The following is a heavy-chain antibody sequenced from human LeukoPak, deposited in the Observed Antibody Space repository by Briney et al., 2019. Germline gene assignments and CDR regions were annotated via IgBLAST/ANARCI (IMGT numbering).Heavy chain of an antibody. CDR1: GGTFSSYA. CDR3: ARDREPTIKKYCSGGSCYLNWFDP. J-gene: IGHJ5*02. CDR2: IIPVFGTA. Sequence: ASVKVSCKASGGTFSSYAISWVRQAPGHGLEWLGGIIPVFGTANYAQKFQGRVTITADESTSTAYMELSSLRSEDTAVYYCARDREPTIKKYCSGGSCYLNWFDPWGQGTLVTVSS. V-gene: IGHV1-69*13. D-gene: IGHD2-15*01.